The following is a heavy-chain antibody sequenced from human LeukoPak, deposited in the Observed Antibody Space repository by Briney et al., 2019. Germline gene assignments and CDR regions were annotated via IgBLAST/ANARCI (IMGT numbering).Heavy chain of an antibody. CDR1: GYIFTDYY. V-gene: IGHV1-2*02. CDR3: ARDPLEWLVLPKAFDI. D-gene: IGHD3-3*01. CDR2: INPNSGGT. J-gene: IGHJ3*02. Sequence: ASVKVSCKASGYIFTDYYMHWVRQAPGQELEWMGWINPNSGGTTYAQKFQGRVTMTRDTSISTAYLELSRLRSDDTAVYYCARDPLEWLVLPKAFDIWGQGAMVTVSS.